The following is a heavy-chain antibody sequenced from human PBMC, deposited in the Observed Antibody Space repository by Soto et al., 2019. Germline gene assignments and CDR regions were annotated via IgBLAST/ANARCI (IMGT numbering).Heavy chain of an antibody. CDR2: IIPIFGTA. V-gene: IGHV1-69*01. Sequence: QVQLVQSGAEVKKPGSSVKVSCKASGGTFSSYAISWVRQAPGPGLEWMGGIIPIFGTANYAQKFQGRVTITADDTTSTAYMELSSLRSEDTAVYYCARSLVGDYGGNSGHCQHWGQGTMVTVSS. CDR1: GGTFSSYA. J-gene: IGHJ1*01. D-gene: IGHD4-17*01. CDR3: ARSLVGDYGGNSGHCQH.